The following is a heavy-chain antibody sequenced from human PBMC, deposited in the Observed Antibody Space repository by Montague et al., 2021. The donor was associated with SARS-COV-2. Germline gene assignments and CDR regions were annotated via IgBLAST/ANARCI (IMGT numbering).Heavy chain of an antibody. J-gene: IGHJ5*02. Sequence: SETLSLTCAISGGSVSSTDYYWGWIRQAPGKGLEWIGSIFHSGSTNYNPSLKSRVTIFVDTSKKQFSLKLTSVAAADTAVYYCARHYCSTNNCYNWFGPWGQGTLVTVSS. CDR2: IFHSGST. CDR1: GGSVSSTDYY. CDR3: ARHYCSTNNCYNWFGP. D-gene: IGHD2-2*01. V-gene: IGHV4-39*01.